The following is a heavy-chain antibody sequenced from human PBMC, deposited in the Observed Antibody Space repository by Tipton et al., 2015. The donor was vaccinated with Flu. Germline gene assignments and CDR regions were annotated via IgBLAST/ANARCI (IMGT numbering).Heavy chain of an antibody. CDR1: GDSIGRAYC. Sequence: TLSLTCSVSGDSIGRAYCWGWIRQPPGKGLEWIGEINHSGSSNYNPSLKSRVTISVDTSKNQFSLKLSSVTAADTAVYYCARGLYGSGTYQRRYFDSWGQGTLVTVSS. V-gene: IGHV4-38-2*02. CDR2: INHSGSS. D-gene: IGHD3-10*01. CDR3: ARGLYGSGTYQRRYFDS. J-gene: IGHJ4*02.